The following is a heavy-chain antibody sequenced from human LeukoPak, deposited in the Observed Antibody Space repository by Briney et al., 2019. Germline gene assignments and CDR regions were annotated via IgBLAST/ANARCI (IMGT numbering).Heavy chain of an antibody. D-gene: IGHD4-23*01. CDR1: GYTFTSYY. V-gene: IGHV1-46*01. J-gene: IGHJ2*01. Sequence: ASVKVSCKASGYTFTSYYMHWVRQAPGQGLEWMGIINPSGGSTSYAQKFQGRVTMTRDTSTSTVYMELSSLSSEDTAVYYCARDIRVVGNSAENWYFDLWGRGTLVTVSS. CDR3: ARDIRVVGNSAENWYFDL. CDR2: INPSGGST.